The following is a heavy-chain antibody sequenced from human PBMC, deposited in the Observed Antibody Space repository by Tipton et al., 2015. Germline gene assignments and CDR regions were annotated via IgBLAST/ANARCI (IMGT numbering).Heavy chain of an antibody. J-gene: IGHJ4*02. CDR3: ATEGPVENKRITMVRGVAPFDY. CDR2: IYYSGST. CDR1: GGSISSGGYY. V-gene: IGHV4-31*03. D-gene: IGHD3-10*01. Sequence: TLSLTCTVSGGSISSGGYYWSWIRQHPGKGLEWIGYIYYSGSTYYNPSLKSRVTISVDTSKNQFSLKLTSVTAADTALYYCATEGPVENKRITMVRGVAPFDYWGQGTLVTVSS.